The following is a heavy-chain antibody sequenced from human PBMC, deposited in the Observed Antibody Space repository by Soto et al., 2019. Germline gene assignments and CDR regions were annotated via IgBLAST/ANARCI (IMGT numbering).Heavy chain of an antibody. Sequence: ASVKVSCKVSGYTLTELSMHWVRQAPGKGVEWMGGFDPEDGETIYAQKFQGRVTMTEDTSTDTAYMELSSLRSEDTAVYYCATLDYPKYYFDYWGQGTLVTVSS. CDR2: FDPEDGET. V-gene: IGHV1-24*01. D-gene: IGHD4-17*01. CDR3: ATLDYPKYYFDY. J-gene: IGHJ4*02. CDR1: GYTLTELS.